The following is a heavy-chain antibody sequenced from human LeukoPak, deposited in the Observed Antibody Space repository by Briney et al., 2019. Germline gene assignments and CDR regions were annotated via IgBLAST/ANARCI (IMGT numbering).Heavy chain of an antibody. V-gene: IGHV3-53*01. CDR1: GFTVSSNY. J-gene: IGHJ4*02. CDR2: IYSGGST. Sequence: GGSLRLSCAASGFTVSSNYMSWVRQAPGKGLEWVSVIYSGGSTYYADSVKGRFTTSRDNSKNTLYLQMNSLRAEDTAVYYCARSRAGYSYGLDYWGQGTLVTVSS. CDR3: ARSRAGYSYGLDY. D-gene: IGHD5-18*01.